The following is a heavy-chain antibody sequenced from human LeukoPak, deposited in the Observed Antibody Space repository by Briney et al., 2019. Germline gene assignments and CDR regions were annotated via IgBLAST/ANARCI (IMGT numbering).Heavy chain of an antibody. CDR1: GGSISSYY. Sequence: PSETMSLTCTVSGGSISSYYWSWIRQPPGKGLEWIGYIYYSGSTNYNPSLKSRVTISVDTSKNQFSLKLSSVTAADTAVYYCARTDAGSSGYSFDYWGQGTLVTVSS. V-gene: IGHV4-59*01. D-gene: IGHD3-22*01. J-gene: IGHJ4*02. CDR3: ARTDAGSSGYSFDY. CDR2: IYYSGST.